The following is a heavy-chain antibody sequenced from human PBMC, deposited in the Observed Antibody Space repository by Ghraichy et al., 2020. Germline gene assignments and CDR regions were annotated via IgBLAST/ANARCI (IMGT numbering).Heavy chain of an antibody. CDR2: TYYRSKWYN. J-gene: IGHJ3*02. Sequence: SQTLSLTCAISGDSVSTNSAAWHWIRQSPSGGLEWLGKTYYRSKWYNEYAVSVRSRITINSDTSKNQFSLQLNSVTPEDTAVYYCVRVGFQAFDIWGQGTMVTVSS. D-gene: IGHD2-2*03. V-gene: IGHV6-1*01. CDR3: VRVGFQAFDI. CDR1: GDSVSTNSAA.